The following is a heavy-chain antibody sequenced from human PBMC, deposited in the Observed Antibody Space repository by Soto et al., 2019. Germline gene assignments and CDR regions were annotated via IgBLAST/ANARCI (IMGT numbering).Heavy chain of an antibody. Sequence: TSETLSLTCTVSGGSISSGGYYWSWIRQHPGKGLEWIGYIYYSGSTYYNPSLKSRVTISVDTSKNQFSLKLSSVTAADTAVYYCARDGPLYGDYVAYWGQGTLVTV. CDR2: IYYSGST. D-gene: IGHD4-17*01. CDR3: ARDGPLYGDYVAY. CDR1: GGSISSGGYY. J-gene: IGHJ4*02. V-gene: IGHV4-31*03.